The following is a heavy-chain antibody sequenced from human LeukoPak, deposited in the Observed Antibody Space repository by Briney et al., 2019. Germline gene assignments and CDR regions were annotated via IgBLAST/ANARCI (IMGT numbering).Heavy chain of an antibody. D-gene: IGHD2-15*01. J-gene: IGHJ4*02. Sequence: GGSLRLYCAASGFTFSSYGMHWVRQAPGKGLEWVAVIWYDGSNKYYADSVKGRFTISRDNSKNTLYLQMNSLRAEDTAVYYCARSTPLRGPYYFDYWGQGTLVTVSS. V-gene: IGHV3-33*01. CDR2: IWYDGSNK. CDR3: ARSTPLRGPYYFDY. CDR1: GFTFSSYG.